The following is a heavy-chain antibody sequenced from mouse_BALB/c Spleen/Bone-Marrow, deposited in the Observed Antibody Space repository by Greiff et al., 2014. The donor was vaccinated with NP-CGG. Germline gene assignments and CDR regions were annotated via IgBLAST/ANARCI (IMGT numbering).Heavy chain of an antibody. Sequence: QLQESGPELVKPGVSAKMSCKASGYTFTSYFMHWVKQKPGQGLEWIGYIYPYNDGTTYNEKFKGKATLTSDKSSSTAYMELSSLTSEDSAVYYCARGNYYDYGYFDYWGQGTTLTVSS. D-gene: IGHD2-4*01. J-gene: IGHJ2*01. V-gene: IGHV1-14*01. CDR2: IYPYNDGT. CDR1: GYTFTSYF. CDR3: ARGNYYDYGYFDY.